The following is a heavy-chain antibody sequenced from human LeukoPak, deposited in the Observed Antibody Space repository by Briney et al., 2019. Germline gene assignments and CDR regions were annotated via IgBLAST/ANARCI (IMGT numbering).Heavy chain of an antibody. CDR3: ARVFARGGEVSGSYYYY. CDR2: IIPMFGTA. J-gene: IGHJ4*02. D-gene: IGHD1-26*01. CDR1: GGTFSGYA. Sequence: SVKVSCKASGGTFSGYAISWVRQAPGQGLEWMGGIIPMFGTANYAQKFQGRVTITTEDSTSTVYMELSSLGSEDTAMYYCARVFARGGEVSGSYYYYWGQGTLVTVSS. V-gene: IGHV1-69*05.